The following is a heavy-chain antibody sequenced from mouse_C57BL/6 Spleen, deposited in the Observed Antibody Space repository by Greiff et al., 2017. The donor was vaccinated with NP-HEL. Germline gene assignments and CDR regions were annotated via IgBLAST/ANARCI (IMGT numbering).Heavy chain of an antibody. Sequence: EVKLMESGGGLVKPGGSLKLSCAASGFTFSDYGMHWVRQAPEKGLEWVAYISSGSSTIYYADTVKGRFTISWDNAKNTLFLQMTRLRSEDTAMYYCARGDKNYWGQGTTLTVSS. V-gene: IGHV5-17*01. J-gene: IGHJ2*01. D-gene: IGHD3-3*01. CDR2: ISSGSSTI. CDR1: GFTFSDYG. CDR3: ARGDKNY.